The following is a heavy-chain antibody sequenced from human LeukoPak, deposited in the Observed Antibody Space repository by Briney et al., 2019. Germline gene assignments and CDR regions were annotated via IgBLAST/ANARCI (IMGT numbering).Heavy chain of an antibody. CDR1: GYTFTGYH. V-gene: IGHV1-2*02. Sequence: GASVKVSCKASGYTFTGYHMHWVRQAPGQGLEWMGWINPNSGGTNYAQKFQGRVTMTRDTSISTAYMELSRLRSDDTAVYYCALRNYYYYGMDVWGQGTTVTVSS. J-gene: IGHJ6*02. CDR2: INPNSGGT. CDR3: ALRNYYYYGMDV.